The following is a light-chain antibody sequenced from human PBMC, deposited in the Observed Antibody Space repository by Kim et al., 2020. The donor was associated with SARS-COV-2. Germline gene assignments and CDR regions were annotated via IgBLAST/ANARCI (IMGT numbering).Light chain of an antibody. V-gene: IGKV1-5*01. CDR2: DAS. CDR1: QSISSW. CDR3: QQYNSYPVT. Sequence: SASVGDRVTITCRASQSISSWLAWYQQKPGKAPKLLIYDASSFESGVPSRFSGSGSGTEFTLTISSLQPDDFATYYCQQYNSYPVTFGQGTKLEI. J-gene: IGKJ2*01.